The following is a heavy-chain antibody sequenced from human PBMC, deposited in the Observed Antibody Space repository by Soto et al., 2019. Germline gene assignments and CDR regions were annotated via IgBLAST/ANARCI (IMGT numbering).Heavy chain of an antibody. D-gene: IGHD3-3*01. CDR3: ARGQLTFWSGYSSPGY. J-gene: IGHJ4*02. CDR2: MNPNSGNT. V-gene: IGHV1-8*01. Sequence: QVQLVQSGAEAKKPGASVKVSCKASGYTFTSYDINWARQATGQGLEWMGWMNPNSGNTGYAQKFQGRVTMTRNTSISTAYIELRSLRSEYTAVYYCARGQLTFWSGYSSPGYWCEGTLVIVSS. CDR1: GYTFTSYD.